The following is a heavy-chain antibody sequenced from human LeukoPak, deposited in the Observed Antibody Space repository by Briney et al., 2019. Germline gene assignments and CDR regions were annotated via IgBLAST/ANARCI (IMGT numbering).Heavy chain of an antibody. D-gene: IGHD3-10*01. CDR3: ARRPQYGSSSVFTFDY. V-gene: IGHV2-5*02. J-gene: IGHJ4*02. Sequence: SGPTLLHPPPTLTLTCTFSGFSLATRGVGVAWIRQPPGKALEWLTLIYWDDDKRYSPSLKSRLSITKDTSKNQVVLTMTNVDPVDTATFYCARRPQYGSSSVFTFDYWGQGTLVTVSS. CDR1: GFSLATRGVG. CDR2: IYWDDDK.